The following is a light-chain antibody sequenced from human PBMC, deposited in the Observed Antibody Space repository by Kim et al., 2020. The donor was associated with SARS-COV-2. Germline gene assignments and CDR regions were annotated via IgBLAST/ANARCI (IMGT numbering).Light chain of an antibody. CDR2: RDQ. Sequence: VSVALGQTADISCGGDNLGKRSVHWYQQRPGQAPVLVIYRDQNRPSGIPERFSGSNSGTTATLTISGAQAADEADYYCQVWDTTVIFGGGTQLTVL. J-gene: IGLJ2*01. CDR3: QVWDTTVI. V-gene: IGLV3-9*02. CDR1: NLGKRS.